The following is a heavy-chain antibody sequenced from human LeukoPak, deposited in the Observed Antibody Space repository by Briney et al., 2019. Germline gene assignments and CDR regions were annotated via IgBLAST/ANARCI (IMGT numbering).Heavy chain of an antibody. D-gene: IGHD3-22*01. V-gene: IGHV3-23*01. CDR1: GFIFNNFG. J-gene: IGHJ5*02. Sequence: GGSLRLACAASGFIFNNFGLIWVRQAPGKGLEWVSAISNDGGGTTYADFVKGRFTISRDNSKNTLFLQMNSLRAEDTALYYCAKGGSGYFLDLWGQGTLVTVSS. CDR2: ISNDGGGT. CDR3: AKGGSGYFLDL.